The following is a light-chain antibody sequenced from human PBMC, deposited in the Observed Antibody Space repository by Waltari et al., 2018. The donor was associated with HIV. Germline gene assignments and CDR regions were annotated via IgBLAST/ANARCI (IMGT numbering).Light chain of an antibody. CDR1: SSDVGGYTY. CDR2: EVS. Sequence: QSALTQPASVSGSAGQSITFPCPGTSSDVGGYTYVPWYQQHPGKAPKLIIYEVSNRPSGVSNRFSGSKSGNTASLTISGLQAEDEADYYCSSYTSSSTPVVFGGGTKLTVL. V-gene: IGLV2-14*01. J-gene: IGLJ2*01. CDR3: SSYTSSSTPVV.